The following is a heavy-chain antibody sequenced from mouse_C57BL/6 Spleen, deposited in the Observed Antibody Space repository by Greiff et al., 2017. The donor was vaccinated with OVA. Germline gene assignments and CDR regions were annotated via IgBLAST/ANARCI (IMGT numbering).Heavy chain of an antibody. V-gene: IGHV1-52*01. J-gene: IGHJ1*03. CDR2: IDPSDSET. D-gene: IGHD4-1*01. Sequence: QVQLQQPGAELVRPGSSVKLSCKASGYTFTSYWMHWVKQRPIQGLEWIGNIDPSDSETHYNQKFKDKATLTVDKSSSTAYMQLSSLTSEDSAVYYCARGGELGRYFDVWGTGTTVTVSS. CDR3: ARGGELGRYFDV. CDR1: GYTFTSYW.